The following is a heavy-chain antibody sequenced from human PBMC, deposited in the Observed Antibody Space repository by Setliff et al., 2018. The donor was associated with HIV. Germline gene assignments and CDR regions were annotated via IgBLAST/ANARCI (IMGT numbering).Heavy chain of an antibody. J-gene: IGHJ6*02. CDR3: AILDVDTTMVIYYGMDV. V-gene: IGHV3-7*01. Sequence: LSLSCAVSGFTFSSYWMSWVRQAPGKGLEWVANIKQDGSEKYYVDSVKGRFTISRDNAKNSLYLQMNSLRAEDTAVYYCAILDVDTTMVIYYGMDVWGQGTTVTVSS. D-gene: IGHD5-18*01. CDR2: IKQDGSEK. CDR1: GFTFSSYW.